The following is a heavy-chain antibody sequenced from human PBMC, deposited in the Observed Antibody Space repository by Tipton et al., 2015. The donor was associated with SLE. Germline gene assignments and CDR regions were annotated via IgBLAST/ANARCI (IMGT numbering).Heavy chain of an antibody. CDR2: IYTSGST. CDR3: AKCGNIVVDPGAFDI. V-gene: IGHV4-61*02. J-gene: IGHJ3*02. Sequence: TLSLTCTVSGGSISSGSYYWSWIRQPAGKGLEWIGRIYTSGSTNYNPPLKSRVTISVDTSKNQFSLKLSSVTAAYTAVYYWAKCGNIVVDPGAFDIWGQGTMVTVSS. CDR1: GGSISSGSYY. D-gene: IGHD2-15*01.